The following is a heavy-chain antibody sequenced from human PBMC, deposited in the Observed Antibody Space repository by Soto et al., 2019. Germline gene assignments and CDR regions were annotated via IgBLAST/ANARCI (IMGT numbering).Heavy chain of an antibody. CDR2: INPNSGGT. D-gene: IGHD3-3*01. CDR1: GYTFTGYY. J-gene: IGHJ4*02. Sequence: GASVKVSCKASGYTFTGYYMHWVRQAPGQGLEWMGWINPNSGGTNYAQKFQGWVTMTRDTSISTAYMELSRLRSDDTAVYYCARDRGENYDFWSGYYKAHLFDYWGQGTLVTVSS. CDR3: ARDRGENYDFWSGYYKAHLFDY. V-gene: IGHV1-2*04.